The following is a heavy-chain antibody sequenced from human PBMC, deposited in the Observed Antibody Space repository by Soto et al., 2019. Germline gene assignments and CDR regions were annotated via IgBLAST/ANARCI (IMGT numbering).Heavy chain of an antibody. Sequence: PAETLSLTCTVTGGSFKSGSYSWSWMRQPPGMGLEWGGCVYHTGRTSYNPAHKSRVSISMDTSKNQFSQNLDPLTDADTAVYFCARDFAYFDSWGQGTLVTVSS. V-gene: IGHV4-61*01. CDR3: ARDFAYFDS. J-gene: IGHJ4*02. CDR1: GGSFKSGSYS. CDR2: VYHTGRT. D-gene: IGHD3-3*01.